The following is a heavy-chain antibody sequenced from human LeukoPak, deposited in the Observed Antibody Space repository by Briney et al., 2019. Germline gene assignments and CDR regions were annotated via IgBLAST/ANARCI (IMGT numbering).Heavy chain of an antibody. V-gene: IGHV3-23*01. Sequence: GGALRLSCEASGFTFSSYAMSWVRQAPGKGLEWVSAISGSGGSTYYADSVKGRFTISRDNAKNTLSLQTNSLRAEDTAVYYCATALLGVVVIDAFDIWGQGTMVTVSS. CDR3: ATALLGVVVIDAFDI. CDR1: GFTFSSYA. J-gene: IGHJ3*02. D-gene: IGHD3-22*01. CDR2: ISGSGGST.